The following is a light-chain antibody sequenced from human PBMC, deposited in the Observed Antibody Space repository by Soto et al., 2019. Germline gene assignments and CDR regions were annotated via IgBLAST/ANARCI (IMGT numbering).Light chain of an antibody. CDR3: QQYNNCWT. CDR2: GAS. CDR1: QSVSSN. V-gene: IGKV3-15*01. Sequence: EIVVPQSPGTLFGSRGEIATRAWRASQSVSSNLAWYQQKPGQAPRLLIYGASTRATGIPARFSGSVSGTESTLTLTSLQSEDFAVYYCQQYNNCWTFGQGTKVDIK. J-gene: IGKJ1*01.